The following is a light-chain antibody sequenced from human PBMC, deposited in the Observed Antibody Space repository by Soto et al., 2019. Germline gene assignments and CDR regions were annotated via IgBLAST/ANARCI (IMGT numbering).Light chain of an antibody. V-gene: IGKV3-20*01. CDR1: QSVSSNY. Sequence: EIALTQSPDTLSLSPGERATLSCRASQSVSSNYLAWYQQKPGQAPRLLIYGASSRATGIPDKFSGSGSGTDFTLTIRRLEPEDLAVYYCQLYGSSQRTFGQGTKVEIK. CDR3: QLYGSSQRT. J-gene: IGKJ1*01. CDR2: GAS.